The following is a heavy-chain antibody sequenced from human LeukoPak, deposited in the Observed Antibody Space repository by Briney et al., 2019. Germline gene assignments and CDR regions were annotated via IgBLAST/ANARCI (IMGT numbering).Heavy chain of an antibody. CDR3: ARRGAAAGDPFDY. V-gene: IGHV5-51*01. Sequence: GESLKISCKVSGYRFASYWIGWVRQMPGKGLEWMGIMYPGDSDTTYSPSFQGQVTISADRSISTAYLQWSSLKASDTAMYYCARRGAAAGDPFDYWGQGTLVTVSS. CDR2: MYPGDSDT. J-gene: IGHJ4*02. CDR1: GYRFASYW. D-gene: IGHD6-13*01.